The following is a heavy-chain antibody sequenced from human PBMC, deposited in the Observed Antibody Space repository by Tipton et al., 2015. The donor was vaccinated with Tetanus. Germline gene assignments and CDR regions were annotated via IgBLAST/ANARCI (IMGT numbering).Heavy chain of an antibody. CDR3: ARGPYHYGDYYFDY. Sequence: SLRLSCAASGFTFSSFAMQWVRQAPGKGLEWVAVISYDGSNKYYGDSVKGRFTISRDNSNNTLYVQMDSLRAEDTAVYYCARGPYHYGDYYFDYWGRGTLVTVSS. CDR2: ISYDGSNK. CDR1: GFTFSSFA. J-gene: IGHJ4*02. V-gene: IGHV3-30-3*01. D-gene: IGHD4-17*01.